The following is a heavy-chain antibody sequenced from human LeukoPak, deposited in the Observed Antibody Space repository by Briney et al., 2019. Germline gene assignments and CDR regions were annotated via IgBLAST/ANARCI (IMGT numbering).Heavy chain of an antibody. CDR2: IKSKTDGGTT. CDR3: TTDLELLWFGELYDL. D-gene: IGHD3-10*01. CDR1: GFTFSNAW. Sequence: WGSLRLTCAASGFTFSNAWMSWVRPAPGKGLEWVGRIKSKTDGGTTDYAAPVKGSFTISRDDSKNTLYLQMNSLKTEDTAVYYCTTDLELLWFGELYDLWGRGTLVTVSS. V-gene: IGHV3-15*01. J-gene: IGHJ2*01.